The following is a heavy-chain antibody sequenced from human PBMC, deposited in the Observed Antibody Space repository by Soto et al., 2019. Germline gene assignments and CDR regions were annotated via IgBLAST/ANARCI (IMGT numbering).Heavy chain of an antibody. V-gene: IGHV4-31*03. CDR3: ARDAPVALGVHNSMDV. CDR2: IYYSGNT. CDR1: VGSISSGYY. D-gene: IGHD3-3*02. Sequence: SETLSLTCTFSVGSISSGYYWSWIRQHPVKGLEWIGYIYYSGNTYYNPSLKSRVSISLDTSKSQFSLKLDSVTAADTAVYYCARDAPVALGVHNSMDVWGQGTTVTVSS. J-gene: IGHJ6*01.